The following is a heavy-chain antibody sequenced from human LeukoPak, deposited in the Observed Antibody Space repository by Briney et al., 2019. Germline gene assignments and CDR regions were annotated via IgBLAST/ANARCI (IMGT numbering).Heavy chain of an antibody. CDR2: IYSGGST. CDR1: EFTVSVNY. V-gene: IGHV3-66*01. J-gene: IGHJ4*02. D-gene: IGHD5-12*01. CDR3: ARGRSGYHNT. Sequence: GGSLRLSCAASEFTVSVNYMSWVRQAPGKGLEWVSFIYSGGSTYYADSVKGRFTISRDSSKNILYLQMNNLRAEDTAVYYCARGRSGYHNTGGQGTPVTVSS.